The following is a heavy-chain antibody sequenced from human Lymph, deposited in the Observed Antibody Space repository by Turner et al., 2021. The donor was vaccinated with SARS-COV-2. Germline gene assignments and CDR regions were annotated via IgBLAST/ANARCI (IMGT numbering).Heavy chain of an antibody. CDR3: ARDLQLYGMDV. D-gene: IGHD1-1*01. V-gene: IGHV3-53*02. Sequence: EVQLVETGGGLIPPGGSLRLSCAASGFIVSSNYMNWVRQAPGKGLEWVSLIYSGGSTYYADSVKGRFTISRDNSKNTLYLQMNSLRAEDTAVYYCARDLQLYGMDVWGQGTTVTVSS. CDR1: GFIVSSNY. J-gene: IGHJ6*02. CDR2: IYSGGST.